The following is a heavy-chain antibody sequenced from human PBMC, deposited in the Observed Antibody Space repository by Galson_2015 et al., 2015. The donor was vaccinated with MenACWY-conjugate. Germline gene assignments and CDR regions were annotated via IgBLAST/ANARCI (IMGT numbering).Heavy chain of an antibody. V-gene: IGHV3-21*01. CDR1: GFIFSSHP. CDR3: ARDYARLEWLSAYYFDY. J-gene: IGHJ4*02. CDR2: ISISSSYI. D-gene: IGHD3-3*01. Sequence: SLRLSCAASGFIFSSHPMNWVRQAPGKGLEWVSSISISSSYIYYADSVEGRFTISRDNAKNSLYLQMNSLTAEDTAVYYCARDYARLEWLSAYYFDYWGQGTPVTVSS.